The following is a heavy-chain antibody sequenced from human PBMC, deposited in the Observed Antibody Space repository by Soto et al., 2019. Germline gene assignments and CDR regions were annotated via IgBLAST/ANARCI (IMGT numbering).Heavy chain of an antibody. CDR1: GLTFSSYA. CDR3: VLDLDDTGAFRDYYYYYMDV. V-gene: IGHV3-23*01. Sequence: GGSLRLSCAASGLTFSSYAMSWVRQAPGKGLEWVSATSGSGGSTYYADSVKGRFTISRDNPKNTLYLQMNSLRAEDTAVYYYVLDLDDTGAFRDYYYYYMDVWGQGTTVTVSS. D-gene: IGHD1-26*01. J-gene: IGHJ6*03. CDR2: TSGSGGST.